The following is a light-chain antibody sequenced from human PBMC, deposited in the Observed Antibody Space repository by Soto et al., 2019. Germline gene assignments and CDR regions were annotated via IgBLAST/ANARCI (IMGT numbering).Light chain of an antibody. V-gene: IGKV3-15*01. CDR1: EGIPIH. CDR3: QQYGSAPFT. J-gene: IGKJ3*01. Sequence: IIMTQSPATLSVSPGETATLSCRASEGIPIHVAWYQQKPGQPPRLLIYGASTRATGVPARFSGSGSGTDFTLTISRLEPEDFAVYYCQQYGSAPFTFGPGTKVDIK. CDR2: GAS.